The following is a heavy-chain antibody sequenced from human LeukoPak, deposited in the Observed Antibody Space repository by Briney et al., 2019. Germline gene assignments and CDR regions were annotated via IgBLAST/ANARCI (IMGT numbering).Heavy chain of an antibody. CDR2: ISMDGVNT. J-gene: IGHJ4*02. CDR3: VKGRRRGYAYGTLES. D-gene: IGHD5-18*01. CDR1: GFTSSNYA. Sequence: GGSLRLSCAASGFTSSNYAMSWVRQAPGKGLEWVSLISMDGVNTFYADSVKGRFTISRDNNKNSLYLQMNGLRTDDTGLYYCVKGRRRGYAYGTLESWGQGTLVTVSS. V-gene: IGHV3-43*02.